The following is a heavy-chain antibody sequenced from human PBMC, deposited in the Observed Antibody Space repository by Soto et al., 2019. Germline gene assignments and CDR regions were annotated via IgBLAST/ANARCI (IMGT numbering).Heavy chain of an antibody. V-gene: IGHV3-33*01. CDR2: MWSDGSNK. CDR3: ARDGDSSGHYSQFDY. J-gene: IGHJ4*02. Sequence: QVQVEESGGGVVQAGRSLRLSCAASGFTFSSYGMHWVRQAPGKGLEWVAVMWSDGSNKYYADSVKGRFTISRDNSKNTLYLQMNRRRAEDTAVYYCARDGDSSGHYSQFDYWGQGTLVTVPS. CDR1: GFTFSSYG. D-gene: IGHD3-22*01.